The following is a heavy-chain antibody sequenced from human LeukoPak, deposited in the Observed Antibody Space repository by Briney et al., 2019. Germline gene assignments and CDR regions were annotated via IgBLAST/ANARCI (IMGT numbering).Heavy chain of an antibody. J-gene: IGHJ4*02. Sequence: ASVKVSCKASGYTFTGYYMHWVRQAPGQGLEWMGWINPNSGGTNYAQKFQGRVTMTRDTSISTAYMELSRLRSDDTAVYYCARDLGSTRGGYFDYWGQGTLVTVSS. D-gene: IGHD3-16*01. CDR1: GYTFTGYY. CDR2: INPNSGGT. V-gene: IGHV1-2*02. CDR3: ARDLGSTRGGYFDY.